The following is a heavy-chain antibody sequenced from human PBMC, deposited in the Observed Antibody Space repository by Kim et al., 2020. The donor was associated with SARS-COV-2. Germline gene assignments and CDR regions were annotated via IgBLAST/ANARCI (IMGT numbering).Heavy chain of an antibody. CDR1: GFTFSNAW. CDR2: IKSKTDGWTT. V-gene: IGHV3-15*01. D-gene: IGHD6-13*01. Sequence: GGSLRLSCAASGFTFSNAWMSWVRQAPGKGLEWVGRIKSKTDGWTTDYAAPVKGRFTISRDDSKNTLYLQMNSLKTEDTAVYYCTTRQVAAGREHFDYWGQGTLVTVSS. J-gene: IGHJ4*02. CDR3: TTRQVAAGREHFDY.